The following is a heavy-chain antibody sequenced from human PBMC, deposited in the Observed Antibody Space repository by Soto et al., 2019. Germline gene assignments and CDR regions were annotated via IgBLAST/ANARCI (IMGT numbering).Heavy chain of an antibody. V-gene: IGHV1-18*04. D-gene: IGHD1-26*01. CDR3: ARARMYSGAYHDY. Sequence: ASLKVSCKASGYTFSKYGINWVRHAPGQGLEWMGWITPYNGNANYAQKHQDRLTITTDTSTNTAYLELRSLRSDDTAVYFCARARMYSGAYHDYWGQGTLVTVSS. J-gene: IGHJ4*02. CDR1: GYTFSKYG. CDR2: ITPYNGNA.